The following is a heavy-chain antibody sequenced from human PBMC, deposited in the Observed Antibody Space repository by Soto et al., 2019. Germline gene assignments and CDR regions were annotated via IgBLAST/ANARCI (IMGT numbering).Heavy chain of an antibody. D-gene: IGHD6-13*01. Sequence: SRTLSLTSAISGDSVSSNSAAWIWIRQSPSRGLEWLGRTYYRSKWYNDYAVSVKSRITINPDTSKNQFSLQLNSVTPEDTAVYYCERDLPLYSNEFDPWGQGTLVTVSS. J-gene: IGHJ5*02. CDR1: GDSVSSNSAA. V-gene: IGHV6-1*01. CDR3: ERDLPLYSNEFDP. CDR2: TYYRSKWYN.